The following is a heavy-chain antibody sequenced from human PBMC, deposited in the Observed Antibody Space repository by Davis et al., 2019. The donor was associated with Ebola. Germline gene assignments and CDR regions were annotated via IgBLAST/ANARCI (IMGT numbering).Heavy chain of an antibody. Sequence: AASVKLSCKASGYTFTSYYTHWVRQGPGQGLEWMGIINPSGGSTSYAQKFQGRVTMTRDTSTSTVYMELSSVRSEDTAVYYCARHDSSGYDAFDIWGQGTMVTVSS. CDR2: INPSGGST. CDR1: GYTFTSYY. D-gene: IGHD3-22*01. CDR3: ARHDSSGYDAFDI. J-gene: IGHJ3*02. V-gene: IGHV1-46*03.